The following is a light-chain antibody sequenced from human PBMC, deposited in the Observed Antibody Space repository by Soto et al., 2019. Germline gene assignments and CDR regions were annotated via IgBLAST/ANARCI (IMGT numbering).Light chain of an antibody. V-gene: IGLV2-14*01. CDR1: SSDVGGYNY. Sequence: QSVLTQPASVSGSPGQSITISCTGTSSDVGGYNYVSWYQQLPGKAPKLMIYEVTNRPAGVSNRFSGSKSGNTASLTISGLQAEDEADYYCSSFTSSSPYVFGTGTKLTVL. J-gene: IGLJ1*01. CDR2: EVT. CDR3: SSFTSSSPYV.